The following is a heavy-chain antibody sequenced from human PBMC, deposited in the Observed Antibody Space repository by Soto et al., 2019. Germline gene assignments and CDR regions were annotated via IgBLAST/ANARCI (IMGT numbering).Heavy chain of an antibody. CDR3: ASGSSSSPYYYYGMDV. CDR2: IIPIFGTA. D-gene: IGHD6-6*01. CDR1: GGTFSSYA. J-gene: IGHJ6*02. V-gene: IGHV1-69*06. Sequence: SVKVSCKASGGTFSSYAISWVRQAPGQGLEWMGGIIPIFGTANYAQKFQGRVTITADKSTSTAYMELSSLRSEDTAVYYCASGSSSSPYYYYGMDVWGQGTTVTVSS.